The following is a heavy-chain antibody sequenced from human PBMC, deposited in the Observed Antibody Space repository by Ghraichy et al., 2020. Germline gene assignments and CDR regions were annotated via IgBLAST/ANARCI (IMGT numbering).Heavy chain of an antibody. CDR1: GFTFSSYW. CDR3: ARPRSYYNVGYFDY. V-gene: IGHV3-74*01. CDR2: INSDGSST. J-gene: IGHJ4*02. Sequence: GGSLRLSCAASGFTFSSYWMHWVRQAPGKGLVWVSRINSDGSSTSYADSVKGRFTISRDNAKNTLYLQMNSLRAEDTAVYYCARPRSYYNVGYFDYWGQGTLVTVSS. D-gene: IGHD3-10*01.